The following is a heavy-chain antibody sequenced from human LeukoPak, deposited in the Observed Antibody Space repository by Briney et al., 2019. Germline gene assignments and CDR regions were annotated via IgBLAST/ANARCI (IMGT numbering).Heavy chain of an antibody. J-gene: IGHJ4*02. CDR3: ARGYSSGWYYFDY. CDR1: GFTFSGYW. Sequence: PGGSLRLSCAASGFTFSGYWMHWVRQAPGKGLVWVSRINSDGSSTSYADSVKGRFTISRDNAKNTLYLQMNSLRAEDTAVYYCARGYSSGWYYFDYWGQGTLVTVSS. CDR2: INSDGSST. V-gene: IGHV3-74*01. D-gene: IGHD6-19*01.